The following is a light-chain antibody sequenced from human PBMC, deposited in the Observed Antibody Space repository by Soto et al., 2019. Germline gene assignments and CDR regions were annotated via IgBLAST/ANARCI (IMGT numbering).Light chain of an antibody. Sequence: ALTQPASVSGSPGQSITISCTGTSSDVGSYNYVSWYQQHPGKAPKVMIYDVSNRPSGVSYRFSGSKSGNTASLTISGLQAEDEADYYCSSYTTSSTYVFGTGTKLTVL. J-gene: IGLJ1*01. V-gene: IGLV2-14*01. CDR2: DVS. CDR1: SSDVGSYNY. CDR3: SSYTTSSTYV.